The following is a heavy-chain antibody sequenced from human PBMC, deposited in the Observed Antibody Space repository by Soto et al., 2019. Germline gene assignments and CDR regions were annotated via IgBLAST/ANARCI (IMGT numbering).Heavy chain of an antibody. CDR3: AREFERSAIGP. CDR1: GAYISGADSY. V-gene: IGHV4-31*01. J-gene: IGHJ5*02. D-gene: IGHD3-16*01. Sequence: QVHLQQSGPGLVKASETLSLSCVVSGAYISGADSYWFWIQKPPGKGLEWIGYIAYSGDTYYKPSIRRLVTISADRSENKVSLTLKSVTAADTAVYFCAREFERSAIGPWGQGTSVTVSS. CDR2: IAYSGDT.